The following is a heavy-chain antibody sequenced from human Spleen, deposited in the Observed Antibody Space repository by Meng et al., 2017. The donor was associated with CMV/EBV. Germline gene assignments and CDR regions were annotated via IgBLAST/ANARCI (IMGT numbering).Heavy chain of an antibody. D-gene: IGHD2/OR15-2a*01. Sequence: ASGFTFSSFNMNWVRQAPGKGLEWVSSISSSSTYIYYADSVKGRFTISRDNSRNSLFLQMNILRAEDTAVYYCARTPGGLTTYWFDPWGQGTLVTVSS. J-gene: IGHJ5*02. CDR1: GFTFSSFN. CDR3: ARTPGGLTTYWFDP. CDR2: ISSSSTYI. V-gene: IGHV3-21*01.